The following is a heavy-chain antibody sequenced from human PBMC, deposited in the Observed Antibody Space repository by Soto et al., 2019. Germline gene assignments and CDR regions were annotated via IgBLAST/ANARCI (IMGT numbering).Heavy chain of an antibody. Sequence: SGPTLVNPTQTLTLTCTFSGFSLSTSGMCVSWIRQPPGKALEWLALIDLDDDNYYSTSLKTRLTISKDTSKNQVVLTMTNMDPVDTATYYCARMGRGYCSGGSCPSYYYYGMDVWGQGTTVTVSS. CDR1: GFSLSTSGMC. V-gene: IGHV2-70*01. J-gene: IGHJ6*02. CDR2: IDLDDDN. D-gene: IGHD2-15*01. CDR3: ARMGRGYCSGGSCPSYYYYGMDV.